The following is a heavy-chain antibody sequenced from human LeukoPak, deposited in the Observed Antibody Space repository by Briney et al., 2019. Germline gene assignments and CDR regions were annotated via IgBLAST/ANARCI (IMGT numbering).Heavy chain of an antibody. V-gene: IGHV3-48*03. D-gene: IGHD6-6*01. CDR1: GFTFSSYE. J-gene: IGHJ6*02. Sequence: GGSLRLSCAASGFTFSSYEMNWVRQDPGKGLEWVSYISSSGSTIYYAESVKGRFTISRDNAKNSLYLQMNSLRAEDTAVYYCAREYSSSYYYYGMDVWGQGTTVTVSS. CDR2: ISSSGSTI. CDR3: AREYSSSYYYYGMDV.